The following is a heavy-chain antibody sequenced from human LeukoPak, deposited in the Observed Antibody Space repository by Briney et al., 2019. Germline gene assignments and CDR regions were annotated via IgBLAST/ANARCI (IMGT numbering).Heavy chain of an antibody. D-gene: IGHD2-21*02. CDR2: IIPIFGTA. Sequence: ASVKVSCKASGYTFTSYDINWVRQAPGQGLEWMGGIIPIFGTANYAQKFQGRVTITADRSTSTAYMELSSLRSEDTAVYYCARDEAYCGGDCNWGQGTLVTVSS. CDR3: ARDEAYCGGDCN. J-gene: IGHJ4*02. CDR1: GYTFTSYD. V-gene: IGHV1-69*06.